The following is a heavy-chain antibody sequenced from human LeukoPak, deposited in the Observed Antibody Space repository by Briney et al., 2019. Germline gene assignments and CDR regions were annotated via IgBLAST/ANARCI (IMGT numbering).Heavy chain of an antibody. V-gene: IGHV3-53*01. CDR3: ARGGMVATIEN. CDR1: GFTVSSNY. J-gene: IGHJ4*02. CDR2: IDSVDGA. Sequence: GGSLRLSCAASGFTVSSNYMSWVRQAPGKGLEWVSVIDSVDGAYYADSVKGRFIISRDNSKNTLYLQMNSLRAEDTAVYYCARGGMVATIENWGQRTLVTVSS. D-gene: IGHD5-12*01.